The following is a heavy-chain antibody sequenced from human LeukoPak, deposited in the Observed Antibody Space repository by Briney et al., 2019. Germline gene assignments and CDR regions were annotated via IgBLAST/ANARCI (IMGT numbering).Heavy chain of an antibody. CDR2: INHSGST. V-gene: IGHV4-39*07. Sequence: SETLSLTCTVSGDSITTNSYYWTWIRQPPGKGLEWIGEINHSGSTNYNPSLKSRVTISVDTSKNQFSLKLSSVTAADTAVYYCARVLRQDYDFWSGTHPPYYMDVWGKGTTVTVSS. CDR3: ARVLRQDYDFWSGTHPPYYMDV. CDR1: GDSITTNSYY. D-gene: IGHD3-3*01. J-gene: IGHJ6*03.